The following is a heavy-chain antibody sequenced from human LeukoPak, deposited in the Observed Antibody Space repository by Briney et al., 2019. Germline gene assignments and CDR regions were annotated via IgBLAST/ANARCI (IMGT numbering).Heavy chain of an antibody. J-gene: IGHJ4*02. D-gene: IGHD5-12*01. Sequence: GGSLRLSCAASGFTFSSYWMHWVRQGPGKGLVWVSRISTDGSSTDYADSVKGRFTISRENAKNTLYLQMNSLRAEDTAVYYCARDRYSGYDLADYWGQGTLVTVSS. V-gene: IGHV3-74*01. CDR3: ARDRYSGYDLADY. CDR2: ISTDGSST. CDR1: GFTFSSYW.